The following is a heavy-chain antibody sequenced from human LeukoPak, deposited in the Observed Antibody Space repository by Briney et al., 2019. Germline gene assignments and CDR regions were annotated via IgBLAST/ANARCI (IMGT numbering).Heavy chain of an antibody. CDR3: ARDPGPTTAGY. Sequence: ASAKDSCKASGYTSTSYGISGVRQAPGQGVEWMGWISSYNGNTNYAQKLQGRVTMTTDTSTSTAYMELRSLRSDDTAVYYCARDPGPTTAGYWGQGTLVTVSS. CDR1: GYTSTSYG. J-gene: IGHJ4*02. CDR2: ISSYNGNT. D-gene: IGHD4-17*01. V-gene: IGHV1-18*01.